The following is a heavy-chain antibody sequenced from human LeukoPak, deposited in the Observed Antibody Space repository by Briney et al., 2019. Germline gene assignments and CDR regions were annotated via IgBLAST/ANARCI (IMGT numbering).Heavy chain of an antibody. Sequence: GGSLRLSCAASGFTFSSSAMSWVRQAPGKGLEWVSTISDSGGNTYYANSVKGRFNISRDNSKNTLYLQLNSLGADDTAVYYCAKQWFGEQRAYWGQGALVTVSS. CDR1: GFTFSSSA. D-gene: IGHD3-10*01. J-gene: IGHJ4*02. V-gene: IGHV3-23*01. CDR2: ISDSGGNT. CDR3: AKQWFGEQRAY.